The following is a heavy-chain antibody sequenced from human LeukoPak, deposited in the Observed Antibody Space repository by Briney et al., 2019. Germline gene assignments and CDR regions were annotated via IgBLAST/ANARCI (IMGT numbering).Heavy chain of an antibody. CDR1: GRSITTTDFD. J-gene: IGHJ4*02. CDR3: ARFKGGTGFDY. D-gene: IGHD1-26*01. V-gene: IGHV4-39*01. Sequence: PSQTLSLTCAVSGRSITTTDFDWAWVRQPPGQGFEWIATISSSGKAYYYPSLMSRVTISVDTSKNQFSLDVTSVTAADTGLFYCARFKGGTGFDYWGRGILVSVS. CDR2: ISSSGKA.